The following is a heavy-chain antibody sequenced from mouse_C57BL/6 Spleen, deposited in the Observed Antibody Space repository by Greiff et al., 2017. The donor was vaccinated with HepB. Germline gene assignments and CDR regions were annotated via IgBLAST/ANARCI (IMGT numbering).Heavy chain of an antibody. J-gene: IGHJ2*01. Sequence: QVQLQQSGAELVRPGTSVKVSCKASGYAFTNYLIEWVKQRPGQGLEWIGVINPGSGGTNYNEKFKGKATLTADKSSSTAYMQLSSLTSEDSAVYFCARAYTTPYYFDYWGQGTTLTVSS. CDR2: INPGSGGT. D-gene: IGHD1-1*01. CDR1: GYAFTNYL. V-gene: IGHV1-54*01. CDR3: ARAYTTPYYFDY.